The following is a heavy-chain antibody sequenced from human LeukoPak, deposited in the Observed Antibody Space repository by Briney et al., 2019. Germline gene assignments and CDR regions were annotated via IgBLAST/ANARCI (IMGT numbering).Heavy chain of an antibody. CDR2: IIPIFGTA. V-gene: IGHV1-69*13. J-gene: IGHJ6*03. CDR3: ARARSSSGTYYYYYYMDV. CDR1: GGTFSSYA. D-gene: IGHD6-6*01. Sequence: SVKVSCKASGGTFSSYAISWVRQAPGQGLEWMGGIIPIFGTANYAQKFQGRVTITADESTSTAYMELSSLRSEDAAVYYCARARSSSGTYYYYYYMDVWGKGTTVTVSS.